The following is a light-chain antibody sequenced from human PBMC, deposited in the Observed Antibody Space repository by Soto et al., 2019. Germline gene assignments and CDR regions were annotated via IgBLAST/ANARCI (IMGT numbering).Light chain of an antibody. V-gene: IGKV3-15*01. CDR2: GAS. Sequence: EIVMTQSPATLSVSPGERATLSCRATQSISSNLAWYQQRPGQAPRLLIYGASTRATGIPARFSGSGSETEFTLTISSRQSEDVAAYYCQQYNNWPPLTFGGGTKVEIK. J-gene: IGKJ4*01. CDR1: QSISSN. CDR3: QQYNNWPPLT.